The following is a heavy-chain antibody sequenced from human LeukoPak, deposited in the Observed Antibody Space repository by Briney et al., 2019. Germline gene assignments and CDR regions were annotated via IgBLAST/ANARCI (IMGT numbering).Heavy chain of an antibody. CDR2: ISYDGSNK. CDR3: AKDRTSYYGSGADAFDI. D-gene: IGHD3-10*01. V-gene: IGHV3-30*18. Sequence: PGGSLRLSCAASGFTFSSYGMHWVRQAPGKGLEWVAVISYDGSNKYYADSVKGRFTISRDNSKNTLYLQMNSLRAEDTAVYYCAKDRTSYYGSGADAFDIWGQGTMVTVSS. J-gene: IGHJ3*02. CDR1: GFTFSSYG.